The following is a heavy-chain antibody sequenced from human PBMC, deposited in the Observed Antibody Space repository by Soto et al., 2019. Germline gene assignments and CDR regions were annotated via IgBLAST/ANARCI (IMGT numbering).Heavy chain of an antibody. Sequence: ASVKVSCTASGYTFTSYGISWVRQAPGQGLEWMGWISAYNGNTNYAQKLQGRVTMTTDTSTSTAYMELRSLRSDDTAVYYCARDSSAMIVVAPDYWGQGTLVTSPQ. CDR3: ARDSSAMIVVAPDY. V-gene: IGHV1-18*01. D-gene: IGHD3-22*01. J-gene: IGHJ4*02. CDR2: ISAYNGNT. CDR1: GYTFTSYG.